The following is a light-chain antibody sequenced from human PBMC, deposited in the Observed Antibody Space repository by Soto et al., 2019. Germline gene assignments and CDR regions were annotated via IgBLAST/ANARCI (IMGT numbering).Light chain of an antibody. Sequence: EIVLTQSPGTLSLSPGERATLSCRASQSVSNTYLAWYQQKPGQAPRLLMYGGSRRATGIPDRFSGSGSGTDFILTISRLEPEDVAVYFCQQYGRSSGTFVQGTKLELK. CDR1: QSVSNTY. CDR3: QQYGRSSGT. CDR2: GGS. V-gene: IGKV3-20*01. J-gene: IGKJ2*02.